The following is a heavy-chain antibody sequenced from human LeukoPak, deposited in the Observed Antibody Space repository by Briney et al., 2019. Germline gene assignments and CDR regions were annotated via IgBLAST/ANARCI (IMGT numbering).Heavy chain of an antibody. J-gene: IGHJ6*02. D-gene: IGHD5-18*01. Sequence: SVKVSCKASGGTFSSYAISWVRQAPGQGLEWMGGIIPICGTANYAQKFQGRVTITADESTSTAYMELSSLRSEDTAVYYCARDLSWIQLWLPRPYYYYGMDVWGQGTTVTVSS. V-gene: IGHV1-69*01. CDR2: IIPICGTA. CDR1: GGTFSSYA. CDR3: ARDLSWIQLWLPRPYYYYGMDV.